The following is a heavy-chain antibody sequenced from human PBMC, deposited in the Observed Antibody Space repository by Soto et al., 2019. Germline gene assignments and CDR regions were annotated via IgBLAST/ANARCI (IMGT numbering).Heavy chain of an antibody. CDR2: TSYDGTNK. V-gene: IGHV3-30*18. J-gene: IGHJ6*02. CDR3: SKDLSGARWYYDALDV. CDR1: GFTFSTHG. Sequence: GGSLRLSCEVSGFTFSTHGMHWDRQAPGKGLEWVAGTSYDGTNKYYARSVQGRFTISRENSMKTLYLQMNSLRTEDTAVYYCSKDLSGARWYYDALDVWRQGTTVTVSS. D-gene: IGHD2-15*01.